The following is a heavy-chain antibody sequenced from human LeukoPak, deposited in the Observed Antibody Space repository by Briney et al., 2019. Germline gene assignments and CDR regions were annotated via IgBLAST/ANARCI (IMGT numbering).Heavy chain of an antibody. J-gene: IGHJ4*02. CDR3: ARVGYSYDD. CDR1: GFTFGSNG. CDR2: ISTSGSTM. D-gene: IGHD5-18*01. Sequence: SLRPSRAASGFTFGSNGMSSVSQHPGNWREWVSYISTSGSTMYYVDSVKGRFSISRDNAKNSLYLQMNSLRGEDTAVYYCARVGYSYDDWGQGTLVTVSS. V-gene: IGHV3-48*03.